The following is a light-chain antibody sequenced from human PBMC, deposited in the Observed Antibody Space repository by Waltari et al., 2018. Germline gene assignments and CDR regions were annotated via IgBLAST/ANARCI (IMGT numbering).Light chain of an antibody. CDR3: QQRSNWPPIIT. CDR2: DAS. V-gene: IGKV3-11*01. CDR1: QSVSSY. J-gene: IGKJ3*01. Sequence: EIVLTQSPATLSLSPGERATLSCRASQSVSSYLAWYQQKPGQAPRLLIYDASNRATGIPARFSGSGSWTDFTLTISSLEPEDFAVYYCQQRSNWPPIITFGPGTKVDIK.